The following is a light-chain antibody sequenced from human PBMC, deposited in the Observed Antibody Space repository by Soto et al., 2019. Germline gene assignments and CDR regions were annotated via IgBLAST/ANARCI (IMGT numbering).Light chain of an antibody. CDR1: QSISSW. Sequence: DIQMTQSPSTLSASVGDRVIITCRASQSISSWLAWYQQKPGKAPNLLIYKASALKSGVPSRFSGSGSGTEFTLTISSLQPDGFATYYCQQYDNDSWTFGQGTKVEIK. CDR3: QQYDNDSWT. CDR2: KAS. J-gene: IGKJ1*01. V-gene: IGKV1-5*03.